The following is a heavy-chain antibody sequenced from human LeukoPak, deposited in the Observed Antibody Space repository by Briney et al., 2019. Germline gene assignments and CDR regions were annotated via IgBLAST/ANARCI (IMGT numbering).Heavy chain of an antibody. D-gene: IGHD3-9*01. V-gene: IGHV5-51*01. J-gene: IGHJ5*02. CDR3: ARNTYYDILTGYYPSWFNP. CDR2: IYPGDSDT. Sequence: GESLKISCKGSGYSFTSYWIGWVRQMPGKGLEWMGIIYPGDSDTRYSPSFQGQVTISADKSISTAYLQWSSLKASDTAMYYCARNTYYDILTGYYPSWFNPWGQGTLVTVSS. CDR1: GYSFTSYW.